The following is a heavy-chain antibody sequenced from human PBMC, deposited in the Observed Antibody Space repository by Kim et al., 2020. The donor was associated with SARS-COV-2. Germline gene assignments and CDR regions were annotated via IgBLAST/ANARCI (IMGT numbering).Heavy chain of an antibody. D-gene: IGHD3-10*01. J-gene: IGHJ4*02. CDR3: ARVFAMVRGVIIHYFDY. Sequence: LQGRVTMTTDTSTSTAYMELRSLRSDDTAVYYCARVFAMVRGVIIHYFDYWGQGTLVTVSS. V-gene: IGHV1-18*01.